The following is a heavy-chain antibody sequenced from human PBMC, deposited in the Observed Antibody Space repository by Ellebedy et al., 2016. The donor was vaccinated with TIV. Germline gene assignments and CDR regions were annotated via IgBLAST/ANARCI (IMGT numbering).Heavy chain of an antibody. J-gene: IGHJ4*02. D-gene: IGHD3-3*01. V-gene: IGHV3-48*02. CDR3: ARDGRSGYFSEY. CDR2: ISGTSSTI. Sequence: GGSLRLSCAASGFNFSIYNMNWVRQAPGKGLEWVSCISGTSSTIHYADSVKGRFTISRDNAKNSLTLQMNRLRDEDTAVDYCARDGRSGYFSEYWGQGALVTVSS. CDR1: GFNFSIYN.